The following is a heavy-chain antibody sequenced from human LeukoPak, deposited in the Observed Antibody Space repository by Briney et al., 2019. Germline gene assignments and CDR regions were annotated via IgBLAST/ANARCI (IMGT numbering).Heavy chain of an antibody. Sequence: GGSLRLSCAASGFTVSSNHMSWVRQAPGKGLEWVSVIYSGGSTYYADSVKGRFTISRDNSKNTLYLQMNSLRAEDTAVYYCARDGTMVRGVMPNAFDIWGQGTMVTVSS. V-gene: IGHV3-66*01. CDR2: IYSGGST. D-gene: IGHD3-10*01. CDR1: GFTVSSNH. J-gene: IGHJ3*02. CDR3: ARDGTMVRGVMPNAFDI.